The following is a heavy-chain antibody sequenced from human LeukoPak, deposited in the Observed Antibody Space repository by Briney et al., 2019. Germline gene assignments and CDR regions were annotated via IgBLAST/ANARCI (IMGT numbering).Heavy chain of an antibody. Sequence: GALRLSFAASGFTFSGYAMSWVRQAPGKGLEWVSAISGSGGSTYYADSVKGRFTISRDNSKNTLYLQMNSLRAEDTAVYYCARSGSSSEWFDPWGQGTLVTVSS. CDR3: ARSGSSSEWFDP. J-gene: IGHJ5*02. D-gene: IGHD6-6*01. V-gene: IGHV3-23*01. CDR1: GFTFSGYA. CDR2: ISGSGGST.